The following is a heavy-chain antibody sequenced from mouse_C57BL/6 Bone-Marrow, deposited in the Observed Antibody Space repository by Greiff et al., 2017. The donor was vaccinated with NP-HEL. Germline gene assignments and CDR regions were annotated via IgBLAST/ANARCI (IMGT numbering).Heavy chain of an antibody. CDR3: ARPTGAY. CDR2: ISYDGSN. J-gene: IGHJ3*01. D-gene: IGHD1-1*01. Sequence: VQLKESGPGLVKPSQSLSLTCSVTGYSITSGYYWNWIRQFPGNKLEWMGYISYDGSNNYNPSLKNRISITRDTSKNQFFLKLNSVTTEDTATYYCARPTGAYWGQGTLVTVSA. CDR1: GYSITSGYY. V-gene: IGHV3-6*01.